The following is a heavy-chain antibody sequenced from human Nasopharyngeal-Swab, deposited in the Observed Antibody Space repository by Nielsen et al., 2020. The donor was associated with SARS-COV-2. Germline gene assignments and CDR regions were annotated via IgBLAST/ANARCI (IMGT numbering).Heavy chain of an antibody. D-gene: IGHD3-16*01. Sequence: GGSLRLSCAASGFTVSSNYMSWVRQAPGKGLEWVSVIYSGGSTYYADSVKGRFTISRDNSKNTLYLQMNSLRAEDTAVYYCARGGGDDYVWGSYNYYFDYWGRGTLVTVSS. CDR2: IYSGGST. CDR3: ARGGGDDYVWGSYNYYFDY. CDR1: GFTVSSNY. V-gene: IGHV3-53*01. J-gene: IGHJ4*02.